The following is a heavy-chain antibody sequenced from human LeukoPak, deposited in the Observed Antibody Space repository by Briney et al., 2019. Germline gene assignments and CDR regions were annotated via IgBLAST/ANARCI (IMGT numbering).Heavy chain of an antibody. CDR1: GGSISSSSYY. V-gene: IGHV4-39*01. CDR2: IYYSGST. CDR3: ARQISPSNIVVVPAAKGWFDP. J-gene: IGHJ5*02. D-gene: IGHD2-2*01. Sequence: SETLSLTCTVSGGSISSSSYYWGWIRQPPGKGLEWIGSIYYSGSTYYNPSLKSRVTISVDTSKNQFSLKLSSVTAADTAVYYCARQISPSNIVVVPAAKGWFDPWGQGTLVTVSS.